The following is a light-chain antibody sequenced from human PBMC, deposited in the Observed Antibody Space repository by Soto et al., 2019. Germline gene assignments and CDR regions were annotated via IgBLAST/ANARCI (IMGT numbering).Light chain of an antibody. Sequence: QSALAQPASVSGSPGQSITISCTETSSDVGGYNYISWYQQHPGQAPKVMIYDVTHRAAGVYDRFSGAKSGNTASLTISGLQAEDEADYYCCCYTTSSTWVFGGGTKLTVL. CDR3: CCYTTSSTWV. J-gene: IGLJ2*01. V-gene: IGLV2-14*03. CDR1: SSDVGGYNY. CDR2: DVT.